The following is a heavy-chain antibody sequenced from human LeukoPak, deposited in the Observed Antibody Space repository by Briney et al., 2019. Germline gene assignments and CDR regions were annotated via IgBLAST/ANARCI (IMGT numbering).Heavy chain of an antibody. J-gene: IGHJ4*02. CDR2: IYNSGSN. CDR3: ATRGY. V-gene: IGHV4-59*08. D-gene: IGHD3-10*01. CDR1: GGSISSDY. Sequence: SETLSLTCTVSGGSISSDYWQWIRQPPGKGLEWIGYIYNSGSNNYNPSLKSRVTISIDMSKNQFSLKLTSVTAADTAVYYCATRGYWGQGTLATVSS.